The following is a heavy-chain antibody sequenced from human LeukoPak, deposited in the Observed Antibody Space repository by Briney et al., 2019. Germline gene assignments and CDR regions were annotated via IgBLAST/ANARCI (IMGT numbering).Heavy chain of an antibody. V-gene: IGHV6-1*01. J-gene: IGHJ4*02. CDR2: TYYRSKWKN. CDR1: GDSVSSNIAA. D-gene: IGHD3-10*02. CDR3: ARDLHDRVVTPFDC. Sequence: SQTLSLTCAISGDSVSSNIAAWNWIRQSPSRGLEWLGRTYYRSKWKNDYAPSVKSRISINPDTSKNQFSLNLNSVTPEDTAVYYCARDLHDRVVTPFDCWGQGTLVTVSS.